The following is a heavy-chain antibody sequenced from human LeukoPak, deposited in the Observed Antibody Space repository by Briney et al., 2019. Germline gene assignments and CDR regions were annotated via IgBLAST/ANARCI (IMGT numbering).Heavy chain of an antibody. J-gene: IGHJ6*03. V-gene: IGHV4-59*08. CDR3: ARRLVVADKAYYYYYMDV. CDR2: IYYSGST. CDR1: GCSISSYY. D-gene: IGHD2-15*01. Sequence: SETLSLTCTVSGCSISSYYWSWIRQPPGKGLEWIGYIYYSGSTNYNPSLKSRVTISVDTSKNQFSLKLSSVTAADTAVYYFARRLVVADKAYYYYYMDVWGKGTTVTVSS.